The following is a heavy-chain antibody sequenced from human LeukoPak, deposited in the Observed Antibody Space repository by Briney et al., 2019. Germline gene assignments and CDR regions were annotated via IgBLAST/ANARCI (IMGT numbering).Heavy chain of an antibody. Sequence: GSLRLSCAASGYTFSSHWMSWVRQAPGKGLEWVANIHQDGSETYYVDSVKGRFTISRDNAKNSLFLQMNSLRAEDTAVYYCARDSYRALEYWGQGTLVTVSS. D-gene: IGHD1-14*01. V-gene: IGHV3-7*01. CDR2: IHQDGSET. CDR3: ARDSYRALEY. CDR1: GYTFSSHW. J-gene: IGHJ4*02.